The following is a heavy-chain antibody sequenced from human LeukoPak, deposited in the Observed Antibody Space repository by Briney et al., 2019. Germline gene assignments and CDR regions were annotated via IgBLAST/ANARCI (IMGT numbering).Heavy chain of an antibody. Sequence: ASVKVSCKASGYTFTCYYMHWVRQAPGQGLEWMGWINPNSGGTNYAQKFQGRVTMTRDTSISTAYMELSRLRSDDTAVCYCARVIQYRSPYYYYGMDVWGQGTTVTVSS. J-gene: IGHJ6*02. CDR1: GYTFTCYY. D-gene: IGHD4-11*01. CDR3: ARVIQYRSPYYYYGMDV. V-gene: IGHV1-2*02. CDR2: INPNSGGT.